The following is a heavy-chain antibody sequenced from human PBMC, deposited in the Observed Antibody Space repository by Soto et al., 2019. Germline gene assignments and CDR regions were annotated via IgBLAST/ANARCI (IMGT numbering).Heavy chain of an antibody. D-gene: IGHD5-18*01. J-gene: IGHJ4*02. V-gene: IGHV5-51*01. CDR1: GDKFTFYW. CDR3: ARRVGYCLDD. CDR2: IFPGDSET. Sequence: GESLKISCQGSGDKFTFYWIAWVRQMPGKGLEWMGIIFPGDSETKYSPSFQGQVTISADKSTNTAYLQWSSLKASDTAIYYCARRVGYCLDDWGQGTLVTVSS.